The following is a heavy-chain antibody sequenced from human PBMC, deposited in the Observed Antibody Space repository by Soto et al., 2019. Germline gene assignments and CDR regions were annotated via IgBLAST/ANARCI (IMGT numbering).Heavy chain of an antibody. J-gene: IGHJ4*02. D-gene: IGHD2-15*01. CDR3: AKDRARYCGGGSCYSIFDY. Sequence: QVQLVESGGGVVQPGRSLRLSCAASGFTFSSYGMHWVRQAPGKGLEWVAVISYDGSNKYYADSVKGRFTISRDNSKNTVYLKMNSRRAEDTAVYYCAKDRARYCGGGSCYSIFDYWGQGTLVTVSS. CDR1: GFTFSSYG. V-gene: IGHV3-30*18. CDR2: ISYDGSNK.